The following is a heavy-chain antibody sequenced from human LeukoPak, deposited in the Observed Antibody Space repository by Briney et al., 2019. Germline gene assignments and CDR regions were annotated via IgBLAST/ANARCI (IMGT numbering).Heavy chain of an antibody. CDR3: AKSRFQATNFDY. V-gene: IGHV3-23*05. CDR1: GFTISSYA. D-gene: IGHD2-21*01. Sequence: GGSLRLSCAASGFTISSYAMSWVRQAPGKGLEWLSGIYGTGGSIYYADFEKGRFTISRDNSKNTLFLQMNSLRAEDTAVYYCAKSRFQATNFDYWGQGTLVTVSS. CDR2: IYGTGGSI. J-gene: IGHJ4*02.